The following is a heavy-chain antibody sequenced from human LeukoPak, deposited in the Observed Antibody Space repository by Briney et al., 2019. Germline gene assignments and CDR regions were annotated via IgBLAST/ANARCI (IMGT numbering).Heavy chain of an antibody. CDR3: ARALGVYDFWSGINNWFDP. D-gene: IGHD3-3*01. J-gene: IGHJ5*02. CDR2: MNPNSGNT. Sequence: ASVKVSCKASGYTFTSYEINWVRQATGQGLEWMGWMNPNSGNTGYAQKFQGRVTITRNTSISTAYMELSSLRSEDTAVYYCARALGVYDFWSGINNWFDPWGQGTLVTVSS. V-gene: IGHV1-8*03. CDR1: GYTFTSYE.